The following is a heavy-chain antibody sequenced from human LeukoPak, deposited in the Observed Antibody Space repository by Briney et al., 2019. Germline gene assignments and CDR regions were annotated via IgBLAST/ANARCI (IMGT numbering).Heavy chain of an antibody. J-gene: IGHJ4*02. Sequence: ASVKVSCKASGYTFTGYYMHWVRQAPGQGLEWMGWINPNSGGTNYAQNFQGRVTMTRDTSITTAYMELSRLTSDDTAVYYCSRDEAGDQGISYWGQGTLVTVSS. CDR3: SRDEAGDQGISY. CDR2: INPNSGGT. D-gene: IGHD1-14*01. CDR1: GYTFTGYY. V-gene: IGHV1-2*02.